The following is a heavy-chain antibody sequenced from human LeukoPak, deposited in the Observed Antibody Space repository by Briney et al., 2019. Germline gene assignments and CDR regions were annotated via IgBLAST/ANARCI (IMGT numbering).Heavy chain of an antibody. V-gene: IGHV4-30-2*01. J-gene: IGHJ3*02. D-gene: IGHD7-27*01. Sequence: SETLSLTCTVSGGSISSGGYYWSWIRQPPGKGLEWIGYIYHSGSTYYNPSLKSRVTISVDTSKNQFSLKLRSVTAADTAVYYCARGSRGDGAAFDIWGQGTMVTVSS. CDR1: GGSISSGGYY. CDR2: IYHSGST. CDR3: ARGSRGDGAAFDI.